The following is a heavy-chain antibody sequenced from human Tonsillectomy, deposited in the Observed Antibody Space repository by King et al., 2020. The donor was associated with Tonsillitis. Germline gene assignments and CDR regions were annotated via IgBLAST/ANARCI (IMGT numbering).Heavy chain of an antibody. CDR1: GGSCSSYF. CDR3: AEGRGGFDP. V-gene: IGHV4-59*01. Sequence: QLQESGPGLVKPSETLSLTCTVSGGSCSSYFWSWIRQPPGKGLEWIGYVHYSGSTNYNPSFKSRVTISRDTSKNPFSLKLSSVTAADTAFYYCAEGRGGFDPWGQGTLVPVSS. D-gene: IGHD3-10*01. CDR2: VHYSGST. J-gene: IGHJ5*02.